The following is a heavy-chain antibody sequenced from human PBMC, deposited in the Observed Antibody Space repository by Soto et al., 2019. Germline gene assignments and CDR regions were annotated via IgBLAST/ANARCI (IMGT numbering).Heavy chain of an antibody. J-gene: IGHJ3*02. CDR3: ARVERGTATTVVDAFDI. D-gene: IGHD1-1*01. Sequence: QVQLQQRGAGLLKPSETLSLTCAVYSGFLNSGSYYWSWIRQAPGQGLEWIGDMSHSSGTHFNPSLKSRVTISVDTSKNQFTLKMSSVTAADTALYYCARVERGTATTVVDAFDIWGPGTMVTVSS. CDR2: MSHSSGT. V-gene: IGHV4-34*01. CDR1: SGFLNSGSYY.